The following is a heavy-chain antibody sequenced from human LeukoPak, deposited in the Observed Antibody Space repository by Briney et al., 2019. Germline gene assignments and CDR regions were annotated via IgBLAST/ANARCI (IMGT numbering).Heavy chain of an antibody. CDR1: GYSFTTYW. D-gene: IGHD6-19*01. V-gene: IGHV5-51*01. Sequence: GESLKISCKVSGYSFTTYWIGWVRQMPGKGLEWMGIIYPGDSDTKYSPSFQGQVTISADKPISTAYLQWSSLKASDTAMYYCARHPEAVAGTGLDYWGQGTLVTVSS. CDR3: ARHPEAVAGTGLDY. CDR2: IYPGDSDT. J-gene: IGHJ4*02.